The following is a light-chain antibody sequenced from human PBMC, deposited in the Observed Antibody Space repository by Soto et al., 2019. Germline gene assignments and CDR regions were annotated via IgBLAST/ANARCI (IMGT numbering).Light chain of an antibody. J-gene: IGLJ3*02. Sequence: QSVLTQPPSVSGAPGQRVTISCTGSSSNIGAGYDVHWYQQLPGTAPKLLMYGNNNRPSGVPDRFSGSKSGTSASLAITGLQAEDEADYYCQSYDSSLSGWEVFGGGTKLTVL. CDR3: QSYDSSLSGWEV. CDR1: SSNIGAGYD. CDR2: GNN. V-gene: IGLV1-40*01.